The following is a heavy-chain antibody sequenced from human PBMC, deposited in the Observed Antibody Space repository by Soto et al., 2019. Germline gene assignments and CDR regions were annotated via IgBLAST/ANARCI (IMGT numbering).Heavy chain of an antibody. CDR2: ISSSSSYI. V-gene: IGHV3-21*01. CDR1: GFTFSSYS. J-gene: IGHJ5*02. CDR3: ARTPGIAAAVGSVWFDP. Sequence: EVQLVESGGGLVKPGGSLRLSCAASGFTFSSYSMNWVRQAPGKGLEWVSSISSSSSYIYYADSVKGRFTISRDNAKNSLYLQMNSLRAEDTAVYYCARTPGIAAAVGSVWFDPWGQGTLVTVSS. D-gene: IGHD6-13*01.